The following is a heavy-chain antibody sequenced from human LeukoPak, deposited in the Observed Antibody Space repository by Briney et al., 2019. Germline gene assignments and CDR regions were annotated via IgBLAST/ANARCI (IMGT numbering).Heavy chain of an antibody. CDR1: GFSFRSYA. V-gene: IGHV3-23*01. CDR2: ISHSSSGT. CDR3: AKKGYYDGSGYYMYYFDH. D-gene: IGHD3-22*01. Sequence: PGGSLRLSCVGSGFSFRSYAMSWVRQAPGKGLEWVSAISHSSSGTYYPDSVKGRFTISRDNSKSTLYMEMNSLRDEDTAVYYCAKKGYYDGSGYYMYYFDHWGQGTLVTVSS. J-gene: IGHJ4*02.